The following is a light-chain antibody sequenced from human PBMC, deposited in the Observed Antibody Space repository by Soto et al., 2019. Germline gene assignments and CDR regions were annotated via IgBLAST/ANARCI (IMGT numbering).Light chain of an antibody. CDR1: QSVSNY. CDR3: QQYGSSPRT. J-gene: IGKJ1*01. Sequence: IVFTQSPATLPLSPVESVPLSCRASQSVSNYLAWYQQKSGQAPRLIIYDVSNRATGVPARFSGSGSWTDFTLTISRLEPEDFAVYYCQQYGSSPRTFGQGTKVDIK. CDR2: DVS. V-gene: IGKV3-20*01.